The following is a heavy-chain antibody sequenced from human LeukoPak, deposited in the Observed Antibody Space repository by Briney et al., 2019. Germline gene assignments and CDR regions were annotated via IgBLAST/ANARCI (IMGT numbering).Heavy chain of an antibody. CDR1: GGSISSSSYY. Sequence: SETLSLTCTVSGGSISSSSYYWGWIRQPPGKGLEWIGSTYYSGSTYYNPSLKSRVTISVDTSKNQFSLKLSSVTAADTAVYYCATAYYYDSSGYYLFDYWGQGTLVTVSS. J-gene: IGHJ4*02. V-gene: IGHV4-39*01. CDR2: TYYSGST. D-gene: IGHD3-22*01. CDR3: ATAYYYDSSGYYLFDY.